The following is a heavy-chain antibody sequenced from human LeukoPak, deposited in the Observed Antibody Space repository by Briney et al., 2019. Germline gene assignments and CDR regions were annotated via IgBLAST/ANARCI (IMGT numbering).Heavy chain of an antibody. CDR3: ARGDSRGDYYYYYMDV. Sequence: ASVKVSCKASGYTFTGYYMHWVRQAPGQGLEWMGRINPNSGGTNYAQKFQGRVTMTRDTSISTAYVELSRLRSDDTAVYYCARGDSRGDYYYYYMDVWGKGTTVTVSS. CDR1: GYTFTGYY. D-gene: IGHD2-21*02. J-gene: IGHJ6*03. CDR2: INPNSGGT. V-gene: IGHV1-2*06.